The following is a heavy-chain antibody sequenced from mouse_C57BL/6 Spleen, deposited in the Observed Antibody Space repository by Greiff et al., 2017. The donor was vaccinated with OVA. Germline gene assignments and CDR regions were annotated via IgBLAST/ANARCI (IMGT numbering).Heavy chain of an antibody. CDR3: ARQRGIYDGYYYAMDY. J-gene: IGHJ4*01. V-gene: IGHV5-6*01. D-gene: IGHD2-3*01. CDR1: GFTFSSYG. CDR2: ISSGGSYT. Sequence: EVKLMESGGDLVKPGGSLKLSCAASGFTFSSYGMSWVRQTPDKTLEWVATISSGGSYTYYPDSVKGRFTISRDNAKNTLYLQMSSLKSEDTAMYYCARQRGIYDGYYYAMDYWGQGTSVTVSS.